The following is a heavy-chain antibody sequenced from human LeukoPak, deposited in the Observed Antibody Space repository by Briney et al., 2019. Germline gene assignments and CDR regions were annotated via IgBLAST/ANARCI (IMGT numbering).Heavy chain of an antibody. V-gene: IGHV3-23*01. CDR3: AKFGQDYYDSSGYSMQ. CDR2: ISGSGGST. J-gene: IGHJ4*02. Sequence: GGSLRLSCAASGFIFSSYAMIWVRQAPGKGLEWVSGISGSGGSTYYTDSVKGRFTISRDNSKNALYLQMNSLRAEDTAVYYCAKFGQDYYDSSGYSMQWGQGTLVTVSS. D-gene: IGHD3-22*01. CDR1: GFIFSSYA.